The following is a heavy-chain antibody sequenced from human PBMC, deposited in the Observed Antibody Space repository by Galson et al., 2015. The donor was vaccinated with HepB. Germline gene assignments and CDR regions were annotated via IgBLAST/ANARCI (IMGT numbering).Heavy chain of an antibody. D-gene: IGHD4-17*01. Sequence: SETLSLTCAVSGGSISSSNWWSWVRQPPGKGLEWIGEINHSGSTNYNPSLKSRVTISVDTSKNQFSLKLSSVTAADTAVYYCASGPMTTVTTRLGNFRYWGQGTLVTVSS. CDR3: ASGPMTTVTTRLGNFRY. J-gene: IGHJ4*02. CDR1: GGSISSSNW. V-gene: IGHV4-4*02. CDR2: INHSGST.